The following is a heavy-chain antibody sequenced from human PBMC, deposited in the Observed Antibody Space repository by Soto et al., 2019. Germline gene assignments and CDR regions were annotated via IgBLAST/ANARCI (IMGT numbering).Heavy chain of an antibody. J-gene: IGHJ6*02. CDR1: GYTFTSYG. Sequence: ASVKVSCKASGYTFTSYGISWVRQAPGQGLEWMGWISAYNGNTNYAQKLQGRVTMTTDTSTSTAYMWLRSLRSDDTAVYYCARVIGYCSGGSCHVHYYGMDVWGQGTTVTVSS. V-gene: IGHV1-18*01. CDR2: ISAYNGNT. CDR3: ARVIGYCSGGSCHVHYYGMDV. D-gene: IGHD2-15*01.